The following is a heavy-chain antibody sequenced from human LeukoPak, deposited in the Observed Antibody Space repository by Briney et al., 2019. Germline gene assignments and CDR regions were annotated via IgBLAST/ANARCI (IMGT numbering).Heavy chain of an antibody. CDR3: TSSPNLNCSSTSCYIDY. J-gene: IGHJ4*02. CDR1: GFTFSGSA. CDR2: IRSKANSYAT. Sequence: GGSLRLSCAASGFTFSGSAMHWVRQASGKGLEWAGRIRSKANSYATAYAASVKGRFTISRDDSKNTAYLQMNSLKTEDTAVYYCTSSPNLNCSSTSCYIDYWGQGTLVTVSS. D-gene: IGHD2-2*02. V-gene: IGHV3-73*01.